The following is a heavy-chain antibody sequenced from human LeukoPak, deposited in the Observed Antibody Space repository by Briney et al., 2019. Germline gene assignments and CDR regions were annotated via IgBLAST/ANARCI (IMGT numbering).Heavy chain of an antibody. CDR2: IYYSGST. V-gene: IGHV4-59*01. J-gene: IGHJ5*02. CDR1: GGSISSYY. D-gene: IGHD3-10*01. CDR3: ARSADYYGSGSLGSWFDP. Sequence: TSETLSLTCTVSGGSISSYYWSWIRQPPGKGLEWIGYIYYSGSTNYNPSLKSRVTISVDTSKNQFSLKLSSVTAADTAVYYCARSADYYGSGSLGSWFDPWGQGTLVTVSP.